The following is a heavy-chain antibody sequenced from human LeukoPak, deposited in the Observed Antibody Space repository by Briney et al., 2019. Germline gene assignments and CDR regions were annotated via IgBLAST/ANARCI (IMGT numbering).Heavy chain of an antibody. V-gene: IGHV3-23*01. Sequence: GGSLRLSCAASGFTFSSYAMSWVRQAPGKGLEWVSAISGSGGSTYYADSVKGRFTISRDNPKNTLYLQMNRLRAEDTAVYYCAREAGGYSYGFSYYYYYGLDVWGQGTTVTVSS. D-gene: IGHD5-18*01. J-gene: IGHJ6*02. CDR3: AREAGGYSYGFSYYYYYGLDV. CDR1: GFTFSSYA. CDR2: ISGSGGST.